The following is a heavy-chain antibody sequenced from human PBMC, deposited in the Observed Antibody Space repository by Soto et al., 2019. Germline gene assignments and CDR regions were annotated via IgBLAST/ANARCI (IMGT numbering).Heavy chain of an antibody. CDR3: TRDASRDSSARGWFDP. Sequence: GSLRPPCAAPGFTFRSFTMNWVRQAPGKGLEWVSTISSNSAYIYYTDALRGRFTISRDNAKNSLHLQMNSLRAEDTAVYYCTRDASRDSSARGWFDPWGPGTLVTVSS. J-gene: IGHJ5*02. D-gene: IGHD6-13*01. V-gene: IGHV3-21*01. CDR1: GFTFRSFT. CDR2: ISSNSAYI.